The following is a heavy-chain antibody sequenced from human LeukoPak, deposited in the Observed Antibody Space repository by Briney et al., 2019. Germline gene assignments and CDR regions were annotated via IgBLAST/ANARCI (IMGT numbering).Heavy chain of an antibody. CDR3: ARDPVDIAVAPSVDVAFDI. Sequence: GASVKVSCKASGGPFSNYAISWVRQAPGQGLEWMGGIIPIFGTGNYAQNFQGRVTITADESTSTTYMGLSSLRSEDTAVYYCARDPVDIAVAPSVDVAFDIWGQGTMVTVSS. D-gene: IGHD6-19*01. CDR1: GGPFSNYA. J-gene: IGHJ3*02. V-gene: IGHV1-69*13. CDR2: IIPIFGTG.